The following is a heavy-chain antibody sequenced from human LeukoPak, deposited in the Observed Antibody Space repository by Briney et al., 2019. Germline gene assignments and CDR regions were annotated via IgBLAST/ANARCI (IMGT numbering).Heavy chain of an antibody. D-gene: IGHD2-15*01. CDR2: ISGSGGST. V-gene: IGHV3-23*01. CDR1: GFTFSSYA. Sequence: GGSLRLSCAASGFTFSSYAMSWVRQAPGKGLEWVSAISGSGGSTYYADSVKGRFTISRDNSKNTLYLQVNSLRAEDTAVYYCAKSGYCSGGSCYPRHYYYGMDVWGQGTTVTVSS. CDR3: AKSGYCSGGSCYPRHYYYGMDV. J-gene: IGHJ6*02.